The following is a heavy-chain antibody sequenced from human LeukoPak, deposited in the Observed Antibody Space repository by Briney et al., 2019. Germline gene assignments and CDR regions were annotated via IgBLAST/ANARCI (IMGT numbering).Heavy chain of an antibody. CDR3: ARGGDYRVYYHTMDV. Sequence: PGRSLRLSCAASGFTFSNYAMQWVRQAPGKGLEWAAVISYDGINKYCADSVKGRFTISRDNSKNTLYLQMNSLSAEDTAVFYCARGGDYRVYYHTMDVWGQGTPVTVSS. CDR2: ISYDGINK. CDR1: GFTFSNYA. D-gene: IGHD4-17*01. V-gene: IGHV3-30-3*01. J-gene: IGHJ6*02.